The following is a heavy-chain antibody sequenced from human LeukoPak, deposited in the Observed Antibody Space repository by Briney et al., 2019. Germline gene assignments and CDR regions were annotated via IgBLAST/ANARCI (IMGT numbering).Heavy chain of an antibody. CDR2: ISSSSSYI. V-gene: IGHV3-21*01. Sequence: GGSLRLSCAASGFTFSSYSMYWVRQAPGKGLEWVSSISSSSSYIYYADSVKGRFTISRDNAKNSLYLQMNSLRAEDTAVYYCASQAGAVRYWGQGTLVTVSS. D-gene: IGHD1-26*01. J-gene: IGHJ4*02. CDR1: GFTFSSYS. CDR3: ASQAGAVRY.